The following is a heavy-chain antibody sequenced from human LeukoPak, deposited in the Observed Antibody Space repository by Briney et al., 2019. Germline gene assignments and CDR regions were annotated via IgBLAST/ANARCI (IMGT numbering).Heavy chain of an antibody. Sequence: ASVKVSCKASGYTFTSYGISWVRQAPGQGLEWMGWISAYNGNTNYAQKFQGRVTMTRDTSISTAYMELSRLRSDDTAVYYCARDSVVVNDDAFDIWGQGTMVTVSS. CDR3: ARDSVVVNDDAFDI. CDR2: ISAYNGNT. J-gene: IGHJ3*02. CDR1: GYTFTSYG. D-gene: IGHD3-22*01. V-gene: IGHV1-18*01.